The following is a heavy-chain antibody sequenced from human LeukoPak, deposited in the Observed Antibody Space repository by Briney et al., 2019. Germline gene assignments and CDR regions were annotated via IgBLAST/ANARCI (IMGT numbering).Heavy chain of an antibody. V-gene: IGHV3-7*01. CDR1: GFTFSTYW. J-gene: IGHJ6*03. CDR2: IKEDGSEK. Sequence: GGSLRLSCAASGFTFSTYWMNWVRQAPGKGLEWVANIKEDGSEKYYVDSVKGRFTISSDSARNSLYLQMNSLRAEDTAVYYCARDVNYYYYMDVWGKGTTVTVSS. CDR3: ARDVNYYYYMDV.